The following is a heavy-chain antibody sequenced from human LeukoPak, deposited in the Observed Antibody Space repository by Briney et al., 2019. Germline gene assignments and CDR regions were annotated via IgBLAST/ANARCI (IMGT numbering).Heavy chain of an antibody. V-gene: IGHV3-74*01. J-gene: IGHJ4*02. Sequence: PGGSLRLSCAAAGFTFSEYWMLWVRQGPGKGLESVSRINTDGTVTTYADSVKGRFTVSRDNADNTMFLQMNSVRDEDTAVYYCATKQWLAPPPDSWGQGTPVTVSS. CDR2: INTDGTVT. CDR1: GFTFSEYW. CDR3: ATKQWLAPPPDS. D-gene: IGHD6-19*01.